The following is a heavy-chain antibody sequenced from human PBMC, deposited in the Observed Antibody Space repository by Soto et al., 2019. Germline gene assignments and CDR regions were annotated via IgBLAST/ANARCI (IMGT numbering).Heavy chain of an antibody. CDR3: ARATIVLVPAAMVSHWFDP. D-gene: IGHD2-2*01. CDR2: IYYSGST. Sequence: SETLSLTCTVSGGSISSGDYYWSWIRQPPGKGLYLIGYIYYSGSTYYNPSLKSRVTISVDTSKNQFSLKLSSVTAADTAVYYCARATIVLVPAAMVSHWFDPWGQGTLVTVSS. V-gene: IGHV4-30-4*01. J-gene: IGHJ5*02. CDR1: GGSISSGDYY.